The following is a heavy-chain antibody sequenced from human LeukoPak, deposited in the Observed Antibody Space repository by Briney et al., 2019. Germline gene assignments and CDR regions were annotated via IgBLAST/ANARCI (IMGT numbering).Heavy chain of an antibody. CDR1: GGSISSYY. CDR3: ATVYSSGWYAGDDAFDI. V-gene: IGHV4-59*12. D-gene: IGHD6-19*01. Sequence: SETLSLTCTVSGGSISSYYWSWIRQPPGKGLEWIGYIYYSGSTNYNPSLKSRVTISVDKSKNQFSLKLSSVTAADTAVYYCATVYSSGWYAGDDAFDIWGQGTMVTVSS. CDR2: IYYSGST. J-gene: IGHJ3*02.